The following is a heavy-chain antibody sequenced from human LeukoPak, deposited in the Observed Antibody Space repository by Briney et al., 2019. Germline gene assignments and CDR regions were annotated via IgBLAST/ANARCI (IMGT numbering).Heavy chain of an antibody. D-gene: IGHD3-22*01. CDR3: ARDLPRMDPITMIVVVHAQPSKPLLDV. V-gene: IGHV4-59*12. Sequence: SETLSLTCTVSGGSISSFYWSWIRQPPGKGQEWIGYIYYSGSTKYNYSLKSRVTISVDRSKNQFSLKLSSVTAADTAVYYCARDLPRMDPITMIVVVHAQPSKPLLDVWGKGTTVTVSS. J-gene: IGHJ6*04. CDR1: GGSISSFY. CDR2: IYYSGST.